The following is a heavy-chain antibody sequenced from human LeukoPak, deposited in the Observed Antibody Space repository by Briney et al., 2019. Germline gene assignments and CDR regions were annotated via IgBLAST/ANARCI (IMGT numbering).Heavy chain of an antibody. CDR2: ISYSGST. CDR3: ARSYYGSGRYGPQFDY. V-gene: IGHV4-39*07. CDR1: GDSISSSSYY. D-gene: IGHD3-10*01. Sequence: PSETLSLTCTVSGDSISSSSYYWGWIRQPPGKGLEWIGSISYSGSTYYNPSLKSRVTISVDTSKNQFSLKLSSVTAADTAVYYCARSYYGSGRYGPQFDYWGQGTLVTVSS. J-gene: IGHJ4*02.